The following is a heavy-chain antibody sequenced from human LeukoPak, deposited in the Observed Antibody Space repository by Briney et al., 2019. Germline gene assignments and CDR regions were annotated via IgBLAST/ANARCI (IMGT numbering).Heavy chain of an antibody. CDR2: ISSSGSTI. J-gene: IGHJ4*02. V-gene: IGHV3-48*04. CDR1: GFTFSSYA. D-gene: IGHD6-13*01. CDR3: ASFRVIAAPFDY. Sequence: PGGSLRLSCAASGFTFSSYAMSWVRQAPGKGLEWVSYISSSGSTIYYADSVKGRFTISRDNAKNSLYLQMNSLRAEDTAVYYCASFRVIAAPFDYWGQGTLVTVSS.